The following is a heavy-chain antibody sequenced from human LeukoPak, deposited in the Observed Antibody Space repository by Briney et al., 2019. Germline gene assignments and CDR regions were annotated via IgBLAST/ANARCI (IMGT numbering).Heavy chain of an antibody. V-gene: IGHV3-30*02. Sequence: GGSLRLSCAASGFTFSGYAIHWVRQAPGKGLEWVAVIRYDGSNKYYADSVKGRFTISRDNSKNTLYLQMNSLRAEDTAVYFCAKVDMRWLQFGYWGQGTLVTVSS. CDR2: IRYDGSNK. CDR1: GFTFSGYA. J-gene: IGHJ4*02. CDR3: AKVDMRWLQFGY. D-gene: IGHD5-24*01.